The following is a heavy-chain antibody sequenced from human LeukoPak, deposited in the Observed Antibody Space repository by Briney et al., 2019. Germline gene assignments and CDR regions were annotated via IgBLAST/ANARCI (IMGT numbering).Heavy chain of an antibody. J-gene: IGHJ6*03. V-gene: IGHV1-46*01. D-gene: IGHD2-21*01. CDR3: ARDMYCGGDCYSISYYYYMDV. CDR1: GYTFTSYY. Sequence: GASVKVSCKASGYTFTSYYMHWVRQAPGQGLEWMGIINPSGGSTSYAQKFQGRVTMTRDTSTSTVYMELSSLRSEDTAVYYCARDMYCGGDCYSISYYYYMDVWGKGTTVTVSS. CDR2: INPSGGST.